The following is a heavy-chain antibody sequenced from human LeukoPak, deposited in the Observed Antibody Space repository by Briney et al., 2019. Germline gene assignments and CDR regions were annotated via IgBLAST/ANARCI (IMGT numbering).Heavy chain of an antibody. CDR2: INPSGGST. CDR1: GGTFSSYA. V-gene: IGHV1-46*01. CDR3: ARDQYSYGTTFDY. J-gene: IGHJ4*02. D-gene: IGHD5-18*01. Sequence: VASVKVSCKASGGTFSSYAISWVRQAPGQGLEWMGIINPSGGSTSYAQKFQGRVTMTRDTSTSTVYMELSSLRSEDTAVYYCARDQYSYGTTFDYWGQGTLVTVSS.